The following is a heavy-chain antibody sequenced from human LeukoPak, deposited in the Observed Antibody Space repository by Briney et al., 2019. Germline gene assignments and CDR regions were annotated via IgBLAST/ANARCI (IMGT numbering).Heavy chain of an antibody. J-gene: IGHJ6*02. D-gene: IGHD2-2*01. CDR1: GFTFSTYG. Sequence: GGSLRLSCAASGFTFSTYGMHWVRQAPGKGLEWVAVIWYDGSNKYYGDSVRGRFTISRDNSKNTLYLQMNSLRAEDTAVYYCARDTDQDYYYGMDVWGQGTPVTVSS. CDR3: ARDTDQDYYYGMDV. V-gene: IGHV3-33*01. CDR2: IWYDGSNK.